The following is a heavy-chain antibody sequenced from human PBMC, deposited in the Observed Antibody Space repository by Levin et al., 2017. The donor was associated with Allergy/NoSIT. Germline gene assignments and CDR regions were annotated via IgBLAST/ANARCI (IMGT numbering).Heavy chain of an antibody. Sequence: ASVKVSCKASGYTFSLYGITWVRQAPGQGLEWMGWISSYNGNTDYAQNLQGRVTMTTDTSTSTVHMELRSLTSDDTAVYYWARVDYYDSRGYFSIWGQGTLVTVSS. J-gene: IGHJ4*02. V-gene: IGHV1-18*01. D-gene: IGHD3-22*01. CDR3: ARVDYYDSRGYFSI. CDR2: ISSYNGNT. CDR1: GYTFSLYG.